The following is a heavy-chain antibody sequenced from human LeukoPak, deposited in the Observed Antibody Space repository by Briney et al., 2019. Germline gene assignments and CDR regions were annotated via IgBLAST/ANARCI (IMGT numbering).Heavy chain of an antibody. Sequence: GESLKISWKGSEYSFTNYWIGWVRQMPGKGLEWIGIIFLGDSDPRYSPSFQGQVSISADKSISTAYLQWRSLTASDTGMYYCAKADSSGYLDCWGQGTLVSVSS. CDR1: EYSFTNYW. J-gene: IGHJ4*02. CDR3: AKADSSGYLDC. CDR2: IFLGDSDP. V-gene: IGHV5-51*01. D-gene: IGHD3-22*01.